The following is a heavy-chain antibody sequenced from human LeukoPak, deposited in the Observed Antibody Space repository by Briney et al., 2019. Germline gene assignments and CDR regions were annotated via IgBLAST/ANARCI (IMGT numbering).Heavy chain of an antibody. V-gene: IGHV1-2*02. D-gene: IGHD3-10*01. CDR1: GYTFTGYY. CDR3: ARVRDDDYYYGMDV. Sequence: ASVKVSCKASGYTFTGYYMHWVRQAPGQGLERMGWINPNSGGTNYAQKFQGRVTMTRDTSISTAYMELSRLRSDDTAVYYCARVRDDDYYYGMDVWGQGTTVTVSS. CDR2: INPNSGGT. J-gene: IGHJ6*02.